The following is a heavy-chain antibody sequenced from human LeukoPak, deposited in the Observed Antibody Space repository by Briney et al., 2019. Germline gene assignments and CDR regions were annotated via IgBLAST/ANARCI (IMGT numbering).Heavy chain of an antibody. CDR3: ARHGCSGGSCYSG. CDR2: IYYSGST. D-gene: IGHD2-15*01. J-gene: IGHJ4*02. CDR1: GGSISSYY. V-gene: IGHV4-59*08. Sequence: SETLSLTCTVSGGSISSYYWSWIRQPPGKGLEWVGYIYYSGSTNYNPFLKSRVTISVDTSKNQFSLKLSSVTAADTAVYYCARHGCSGGSCYSGWGQGTLVTVSS.